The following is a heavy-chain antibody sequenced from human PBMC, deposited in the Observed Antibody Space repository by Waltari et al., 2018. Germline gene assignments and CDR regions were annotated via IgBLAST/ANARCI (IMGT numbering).Heavy chain of an antibody. D-gene: IGHD4-4*01. J-gene: IGHJ4*02. V-gene: IGHV3-7*01. CDR3: ARDAGHYSNDY. CDR2: IKQDGSEI. Sequence: EVQLVESGGGLVQPGGSLRLPCPASGFPFSTYWMSWVRQAPGKGLEWVANIKQDGSEIHYADSVKGRFTVSRDNAKNSMSLQMNSLTAEDTAVYYCARDAGHYSNDYWGQGTLVTVSS. CDR1: GFPFSTYW.